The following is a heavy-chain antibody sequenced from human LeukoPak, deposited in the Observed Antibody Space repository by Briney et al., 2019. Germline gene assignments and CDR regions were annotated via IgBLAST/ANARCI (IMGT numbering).Heavy chain of an antibody. CDR1: GFTFSSYW. CDR2: INGEGTTT. J-gene: IGHJ4*02. Sequence: GGSLRLSCAASGFTFSSYWMHWVRQDPGKGLLWVSRINGEGTTTAYADSVKGRFTISRDNAKNTLYLQMNSLRADDTAVYYCASHKGGQSFFDSWGQGTLVTVSS. CDR3: ASHKGGQSFFDS. V-gene: IGHV3-74*01. D-gene: IGHD1-26*01.